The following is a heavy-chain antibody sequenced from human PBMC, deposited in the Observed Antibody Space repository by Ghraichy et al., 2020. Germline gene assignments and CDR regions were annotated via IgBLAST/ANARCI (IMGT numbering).Heavy chain of an antibody. J-gene: IGHJ6*02. V-gene: IGHV4-39*01. Sequence: SETLSLTCTVSGGSISSSSYYWGWIRQPPGKGLEWIGSIYYSGSTYYNPSLKSRVTISVDTSKNQFSLKLSSVTAADTAVYYCWVYYDILTGYYKNSYYYYYGMDVWGQGTTVTVSS. CDR1: GGSISSSSYY. CDR3: WVYYDILTGYYKNSYYYYYGMDV. CDR2: IYYSGST. D-gene: IGHD3-9*01.